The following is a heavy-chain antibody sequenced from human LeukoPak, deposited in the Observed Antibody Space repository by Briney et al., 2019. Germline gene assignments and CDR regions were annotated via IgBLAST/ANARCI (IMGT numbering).Heavy chain of an antibody. CDR1: GFTFSSYS. J-gene: IGHJ4*02. CDR3: ASLSGSYYPFDY. CDR2: ISSSSSYI. Sequence: GGSLRLSRAASGFTFSSYSMNWVRQAPGKGLEWVSSISSSSSYIYYADSVKGRFTISRDNAKNSLYLQMNSLRAEDTAVYYWASLSGSYYPFDYWGQGTLVTVSS. V-gene: IGHV3-21*01. D-gene: IGHD1-26*01.